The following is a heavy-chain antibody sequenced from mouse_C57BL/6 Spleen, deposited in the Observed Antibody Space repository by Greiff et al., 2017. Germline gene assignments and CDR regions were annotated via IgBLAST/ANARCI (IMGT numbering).Heavy chain of an antibody. D-gene: IGHD2-3*01. CDR3: AREIYDGYDVGYFDV. V-gene: IGHV1-72*01. CDR2: IDPNSGGT. J-gene: IGHJ1*03. CDR1: GYTFTSYW. Sequence: VQLQQPGAELVKPGASVKLSCKASGYTFTSYWMHWVKQRPGRGLEWIGRIDPNSGGTKYNEKFKSKATLTVDKPCSTAYMQLIRLTSEDSAVYYSAREIYDGYDVGYFDVWGTGTTVTVSS.